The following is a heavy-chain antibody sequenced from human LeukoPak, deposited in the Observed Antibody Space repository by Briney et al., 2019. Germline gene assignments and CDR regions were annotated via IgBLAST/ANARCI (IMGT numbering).Heavy chain of an antibody. J-gene: IGHJ5*01. CDR3: VYWFDS. CDR2: IYSGGNT. Sequence: GGSLRLSCAASGFTVSSNYMSWVRQAPGKGLEWVSLIYSGGNTYYADSVKGRFTISRDNSRNTLYLQMNSLRVEDTAVYYCVYWFDSWGQGTLVTVSS. V-gene: IGHV3-66*01. CDR1: GFTVSSNY.